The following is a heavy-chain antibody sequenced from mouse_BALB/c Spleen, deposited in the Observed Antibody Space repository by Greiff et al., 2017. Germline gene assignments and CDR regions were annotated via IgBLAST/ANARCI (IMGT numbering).Heavy chain of an antibody. D-gene: IGHD5-5*01. J-gene: IGHJ2*01. CDR3: ARHEETTWDFDY. CDR1: GFTFSSYG. V-gene: IGHV5-6*01. Sequence: EVKLMESGGDLVKPGGSLKLSCAASGFTFSSYGMSWVRQTPDKRLEWVATISSGGSYTYYPDSVKGRFTISRDNAKNTLYLQMSSLKSEDTAMYYCARHEETTWDFDYWGQGTTLTVSS. CDR2: ISSGGSYT.